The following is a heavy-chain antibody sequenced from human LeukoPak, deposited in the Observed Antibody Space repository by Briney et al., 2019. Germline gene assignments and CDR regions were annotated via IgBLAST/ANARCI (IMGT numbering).Heavy chain of an antibody. V-gene: IGHV3-9*01. CDR2: ISWNSGSI. Sequence: PGGSLRLPCAASGFTFDDYAMHWVRQAPGKGLEWVSGISWNSGSIGYADSVKGRLTISRDNAKNSLYLQMNSLRAEDTALYYCAKSRYYYDSSGYCCDYWGQGTLVAVSS. CDR1: GFTFDDYA. D-gene: IGHD3-22*01. CDR3: AKSRYYYDSSGYCCDY. J-gene: IGHJ4*02.